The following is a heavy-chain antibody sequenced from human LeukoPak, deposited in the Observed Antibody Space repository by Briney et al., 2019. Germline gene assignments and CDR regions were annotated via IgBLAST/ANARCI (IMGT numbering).Heavy chain of an antibody. D-gene: IGHD6-6*01. CDR1: GGSISSGDYY. V-gene: IGHV4-30-4*02. J-gene: IGHJ6*03. Sequence: PSETLSLTCTVSGGSISSGDYYWSWIRQPPGKGLEWIGYIYYSGSTYYNPSLKSRVTISVDTFKNQFSLKLNSVTAADTAVYYCARGRKQLGRDYYYYMDVWGKGTTVTVSS. CDR3: ARGRKQLGRDYYYYMDV. CDR2: IYYSGST.